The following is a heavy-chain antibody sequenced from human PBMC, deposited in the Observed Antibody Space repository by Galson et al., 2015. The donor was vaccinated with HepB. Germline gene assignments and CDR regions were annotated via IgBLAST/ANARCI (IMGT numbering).Heavy chain of an antibody. CDR3: AKGVSGSPPDY. Sequence: SVKVSCKASGYTFTNFDIYWVRQASGRGLEWLGWMNPTSGSTGYARKFQGRVTLTRDTSINTAYLELSILGSEDTATYYCAKGVSGSPPDYWGQGTLVTVSS. D-gene: IGHD1-26*01. CDR1: GYTFTNFD. V-gene: IGHV1-8*01. J-gene: IGHJ4*02. CDR2: MNPTSGST.